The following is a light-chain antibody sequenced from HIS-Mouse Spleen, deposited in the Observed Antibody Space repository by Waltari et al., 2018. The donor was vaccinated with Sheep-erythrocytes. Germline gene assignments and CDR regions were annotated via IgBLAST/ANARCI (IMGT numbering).Light chain of an antibody. J-gene: IGLJ3*02. CDR2: DVS. Sequence: QSALTQPASVSGSPGQSITISCTGTSSDVGGYNYVSWYQQHPGKAPKLMIYDVSNRPSVVSNRFSGSKSGNTASLTISGLQDEDEADYYCSSYTSSSTLVFGGGTKLTVL. V-gene: IGLV2-14*03. CDR3: SSYTSSSTLV. CDR1: SSDVGGYNY.